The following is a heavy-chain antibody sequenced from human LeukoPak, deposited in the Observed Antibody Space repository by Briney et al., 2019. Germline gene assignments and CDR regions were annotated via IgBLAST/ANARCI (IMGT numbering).Heavy chain of an antibody. CDR1: GFTFSSYE. CDR2: ISSSGSTI. CDR3: ARDSVAAAAPDY. V-gene: IGHV3-48*03. J-gene: IGHJ4*02. D-gene: IGHD6-13*01. Sequence: PGGSLRLSCAASGFTFSSYEMNWVRQAPGKGLEWVSYISSSGSTIYYADSVKGRFTISRDNAKNSLYLQMNSLRAEDTAVYYRARDSVAAAAPDYWGQGTLVTVSS.